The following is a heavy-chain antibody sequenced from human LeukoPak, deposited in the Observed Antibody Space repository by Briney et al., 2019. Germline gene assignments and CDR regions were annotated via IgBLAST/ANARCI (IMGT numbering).Heavy chain of an antibody. CDR2: IKPIDDTT. Sequence: GASVKVSCKTSGYPFTSYHMHWVRQAPGQGLEWMGIIKPIDDTTSFTQKFQGRLTMTRDTSTSTVFMELTSLRSEDTALYYCARDSSDWSVDYWGQGTLVTVSS. D-gene: IGHD3-9*01. CDR1: GYPFTSYH. CDR3: ARDSSDWSVDY. J-gene: IGHJ4*02. V-gene: IGHV1-46*01.